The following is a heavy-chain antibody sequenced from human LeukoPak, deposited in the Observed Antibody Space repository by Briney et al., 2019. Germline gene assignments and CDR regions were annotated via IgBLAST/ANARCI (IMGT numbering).Heavy chain of an antibody. CDR2: IYHSGST. J-gene: IGHJ4*02. V-gene: IGHV4-59*01. CDR1: GGSISSYY. D-gene: IGHD3-9*01. CDR3: ARVWDRYFDWLLAFDY. Sequence: PSETLSLTCTVSGGSISSYYWSWIRQPPGKGLEWIGYIYHSGSTNYNPSLKSRVTISVDTSKNQFSLKLSSVTAADTAVYYCARVWDRYFDWLLAFDYWGQGTLVTVSS.